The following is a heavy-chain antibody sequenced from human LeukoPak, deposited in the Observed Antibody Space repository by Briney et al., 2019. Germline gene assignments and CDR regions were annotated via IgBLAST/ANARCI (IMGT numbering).Heavy chain of an antibody. Sequence: PSETMSPTSTVDGPSITSSYWSWIRQPPGTGLEWIGYIYYVGTHTYNPSLRRRVTISIATPKNQFSLNVTSVTAADRAVYYCARGQPQRYNSDWYVNWFGPWGQGTLVSVSS. J-gene: IGHJ5*02. CDR2: IYYVGTH. CDR1: GPSITSSY. D-gene: IGHD6-19*01. V-gene: IGHV4-59*01. CDR3: ARGQPQRYNSDWYVNWFGP.